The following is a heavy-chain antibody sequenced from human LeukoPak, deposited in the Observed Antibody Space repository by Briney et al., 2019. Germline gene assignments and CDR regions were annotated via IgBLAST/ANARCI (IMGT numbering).Heavy chain of an antibody. D-gene: IGHD3-9*01. CDR1: GFTFSSYG. Sequence: PGGSLRLSCAASGFTFSSYGMHWVRQAPGKGLEWVAVISYDGSNKYYADSVKGRFTISRDNSKNTLYLQMNSLRAEDTAVYYCAKTHSLRYFDWHDAFDIWGQGTMVTVSS. CDR2: ISYDGSNK. CDR3: AKTHSLRYFDWHDAFDI. V-gene: IGHV3-30*18. J-gene: IGHJ3*02.